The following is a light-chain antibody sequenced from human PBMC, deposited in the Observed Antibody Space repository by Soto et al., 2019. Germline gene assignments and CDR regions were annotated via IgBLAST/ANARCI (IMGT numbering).Light chain of an antibody. CDR2: GAS. J-gene: IGKJ3*01. CDR3: QQYGRGLFT. Sequence: EIVLTQSPGTLSLSPGERATLSCRASQSVSSSYLAWYQQKPGQAPRLLIYGASSRATGIPDRFSGSGSGTDFTLTISRLEPEDFAVYYCQQYGRGLFTFGPGTKVDIK. CDR1: QSVSSSY. V-gene: IGKV3-20*01.